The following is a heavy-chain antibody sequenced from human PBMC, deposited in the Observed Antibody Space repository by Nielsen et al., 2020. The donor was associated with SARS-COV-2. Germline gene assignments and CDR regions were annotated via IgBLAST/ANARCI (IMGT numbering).Heavy chain of an antibody. CDR2: ISAYNGNT. CDR1: GYTFTSYG. V-gene: IGHV1-18*01. J-gene: IGHJ6*02. D-gene: IGHD2-2*01. CDR3: ARVGCSSTSCYLYYYYGMDV. Sequence: ASVKVSCKASGYTFTSYGISWVRQAPGQGLEWMGWISAYNGNTNYAQKLQGRVTMTTDTSTSTAYMELRSLRSDDTAVYYCARVGCSSTSCYLYYYYGMDVWGQGTTVTVSS.